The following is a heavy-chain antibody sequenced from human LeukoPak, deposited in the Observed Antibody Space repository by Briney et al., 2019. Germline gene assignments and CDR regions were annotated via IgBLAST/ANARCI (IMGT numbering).Heavy chain of an antibody. V-gene: IGHV4-39*01. CDR3: ARTYSSGWSILDY. J-gene: IGHJ4*02. CDR2: IYYSGST. CDR1: GGSISSSSYY. Sequence: SETLSLTCTVSGGSISSSSYYWGWIRQPPGKGLEWIGSIYYSGSTYYNPSLKSRVTISVDTSKNQFSLKLSSVTAADTAVYYCARTYSSGWSILDYWGQGTLVTVSS. D-gene: IGHD6-19*01.